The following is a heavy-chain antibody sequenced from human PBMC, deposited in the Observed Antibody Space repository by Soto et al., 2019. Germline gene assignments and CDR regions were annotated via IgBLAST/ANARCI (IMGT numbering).Heavy chain of an antibody. CDR1: GFTFSSYS. Sequence: PGGSLRLSCAASGFTFSSYSMSWVRQAPGKGLEWVSAISGSGGSTYYADSVKGRFTISRDKSKNTLYLQMNSLRAEDTAVYYCAKSSSSHCYNNLIDYWGQGTLVTVSS. CDR3: AKSSSSHCYNNLIDY. V-gene: IGHV3-23*01. J-gene: IGHJ4*02. CDR2: ISGSGGST. D-gene: IGHD2-2*02.